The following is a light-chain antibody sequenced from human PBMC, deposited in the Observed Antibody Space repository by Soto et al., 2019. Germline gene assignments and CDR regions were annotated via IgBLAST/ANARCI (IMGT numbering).Light chain of an antibody. V-gene: IGKV3-15*01. CDR3: QQYNNWPPYP. J-gene: IGKJ2*01. Sequence: IVITQSPAPQSGTLGERATPSSRAIQSVRTNLAWYEQKPVQAPRLRIYGASTRATGIPARFRASGTGTEFTLTLSSLQSADFALCYCQQYNNWPPYPFGQGTKRASK. CDR2: GAS. CDR1: QSVRTN.